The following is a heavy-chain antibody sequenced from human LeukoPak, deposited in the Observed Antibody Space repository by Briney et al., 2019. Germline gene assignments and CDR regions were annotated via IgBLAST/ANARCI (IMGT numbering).Heavy chain of an antibody. V-gene: IGHV3-30*15. CDR1: GFTFSSYA. D-gene: IGHD2-21*01. Sequence: GGSLRLSCAASGFTFSSYAMHWVRQAPGKGLEWVAVISYDGNNKYYADSVKGRFTISRDNSKNTLYLQMSSLRAEDTAVYYCAKEFNRGLPDYWGQGTLVTVPS. J-gene: IGHJ4*02. CDR3: AKEFNRGLPDY. CDR2: ISYDGNNK.